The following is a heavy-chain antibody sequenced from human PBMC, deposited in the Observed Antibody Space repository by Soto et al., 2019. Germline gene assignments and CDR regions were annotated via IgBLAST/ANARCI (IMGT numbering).Heavy chain of an antibody. V-gene: IGHV3-21*01. J-gene: IGHJ4*02. D-gene: IGHD2-21*01. CDR2: ISSSSSYI. Sequence: GGSLRLSCAASGFTFSSYSMNWVRQAPGKGLEWVSSISSSSSYIYYADSVKGRFTISRDNAKNSLYLQMNSLRAEDTAVYYCARLGLGDTNGDNWGQGTLVTVSS. CDR1: GFTFSSYS. CDR3: ARLGLGDTNGDN.